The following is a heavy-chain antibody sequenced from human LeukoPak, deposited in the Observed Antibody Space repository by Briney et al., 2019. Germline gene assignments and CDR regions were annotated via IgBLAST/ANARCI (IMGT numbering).Heavy chain of an antibody. J-gene: IGHJ4*02. D-gene: IGHD5-12*01. CDR2: FDPEDGET. V-gene: IGHV1-24*01. CDR3: ATSFRYTGYGYFFDF. CDR1: GYTLTELS. Sequence: ASVKVSCRVSGYTLTELSMHWVRQAPGKGLEWMGGFDPEDGETIYAQKFQGRVTMTEDTSTDTAYMELSSLTSEDTAVYHCATSFRYTGYGYFFDFRGQGTLVTVSS.